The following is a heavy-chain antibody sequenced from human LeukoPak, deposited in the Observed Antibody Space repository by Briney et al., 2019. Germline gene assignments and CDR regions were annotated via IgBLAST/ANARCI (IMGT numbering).Heavy chain of an antibody. D-gene: IGHD3-10*01. CDR2: IYYSGST. V-gene: IGHV4-39*01. J-gene: IGHJ6*02. Sequence: PSETLSLTCTVSGGSISSSSYYWGWLRQPPGKGLEWIGSIYYSGSTYYNPSLKSRVTISVDTSKNQFSLKLCSVTAADTAVYYCARLKWFGEPVSVPYYYGMDVWGQGTTVTVSS. CDR3: ARLKWFGEPVSVPYYYGMDV. CDR1: GGSISSSSYY.